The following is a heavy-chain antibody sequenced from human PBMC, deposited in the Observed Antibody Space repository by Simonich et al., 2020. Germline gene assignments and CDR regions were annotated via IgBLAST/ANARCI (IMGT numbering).Heavy chain of an antibody. Sequence: EVQLVESVGGLVQPGGSLRLSCAASGFTFSSYWMSWVRQAPGKGLEWVANIKQDESEKYYVDSVKGRFTISRDNAKNSLYLQMNSLRAEDTAVYYCARDREVYGSGSYYNYWGQGTLVTVSS. CDR1: GFTFSSYW. CDR3: ARDREVYGSGSYYNY. J-gene: IGHJ4*02. V-gene: IGHV3-7*01. CDR2: IKQDESEK. D-gene: IGHD3-10*01.